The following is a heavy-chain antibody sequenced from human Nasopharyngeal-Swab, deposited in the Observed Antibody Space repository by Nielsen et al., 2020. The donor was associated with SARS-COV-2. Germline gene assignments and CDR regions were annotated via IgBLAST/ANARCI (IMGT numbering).Heavy chain of an antibody. CDR1: GGSISSSSYY. V-gene: IGHV4-39*01. CDR3: ARHVGGVIVVAANNWFDP. J-gene: IGHJ5*02. CDR2: IYYSGSI. Sequence: GSLRLSCTVSGGSISSSSYYWGWIRQPPGKGLEWIGSIYYSGSIYYNPSLKSRVTISVDTSKNQFSLKLSSVTAADTAVYYCARHVGGVIVVAANNWFDPWGQGTLVTVSS. D-gene: IGHD6-19*01.